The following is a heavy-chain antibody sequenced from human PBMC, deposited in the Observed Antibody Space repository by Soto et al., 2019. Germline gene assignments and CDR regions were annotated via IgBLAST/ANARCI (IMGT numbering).Heavy chain of an antibody. Sequence: EXSVKVSCKRSGGTFSSYASRWVRQAPGQGLEWMGGIIPIFGTANYSQKFQGRVTITADKSTSTAYMELSSLRSEDTAVYYCARPYSGYDYRYYSGMDVWGQGTTVTVSS. D-gene: IGHD5-12*01. CDR3: ARPYSGYDYRYYSGMDV. CDR1: GGTFSSYA. V-gene: IGHV1-69*06. CDR2: IIPIFGTA. J-gene: IGHJ6*02.